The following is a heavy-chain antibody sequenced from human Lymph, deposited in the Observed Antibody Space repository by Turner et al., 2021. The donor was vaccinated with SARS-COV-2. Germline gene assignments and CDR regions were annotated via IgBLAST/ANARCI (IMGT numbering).Heavy chain of an antibody. J-gene: IGHJ6*02. Sequence: EVQLVETGGGVIQPGGSLRLSCAASRIIGSRNSMNWVRQAPGKGLGWVSFIYSGGTTYYADSVKGRFTISRDNTKNTLYLQMNSLRVEDTAVYYCARDLGTYGMDVWGQGTTVTVSS. D-gene: IGHD6-13*01. CDR3: ARDLGTYGMDV. V-gene: IGHV3-53*02. CDR1: RIIGSRNS. CDR2: IYSGGTT.